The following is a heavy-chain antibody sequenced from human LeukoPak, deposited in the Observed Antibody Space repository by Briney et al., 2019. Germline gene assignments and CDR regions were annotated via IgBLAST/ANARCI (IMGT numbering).Heavy chain of an antibody. D-gene: IGHD3-22*01. J-gene: IGHJ4*02. CDR3: ARDLMSYYDSSGNSY. V-gene: IGHV3-48*04. CDR1: GFTFSSYS. CDR2: ISGSGDTI. Sequence: GGSLRLSCAASGFTFSSYSMNWVRQAPGKGLEWVSYISGSGDTIYYADSVKGRFTISRDNAKNSLYLQMNSLRAEDTAVYYCARDLMSYYDSSGNSYWGQGTLVTVSS.